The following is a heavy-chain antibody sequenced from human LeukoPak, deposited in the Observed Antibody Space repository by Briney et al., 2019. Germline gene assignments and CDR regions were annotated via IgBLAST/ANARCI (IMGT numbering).Heavy chain of an antibody. CDR1: GGSISSYY. J-gene: IGHJ4*02. D-gene: IGHD5-18*01. V-gene: IGHV4-59*01. CDR2: IYYSGST. Sequence: SETLSLTCTVSGGSISSYYWSWIRQPPGKGLEWIGYIYYSGSTNYNPSLKSRVTISVDTSKNQFSLKLSSVTAADTAVYYCARTPSDTAMVIFDYWGQGTLVTVSS. CDR3: ARTPSDTAMVIFDY.